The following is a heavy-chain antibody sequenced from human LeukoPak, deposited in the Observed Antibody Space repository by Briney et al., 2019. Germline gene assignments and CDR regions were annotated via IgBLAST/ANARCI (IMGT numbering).Heavy chain of an antibody. CDR1: GFTYSTYS. J-gene: IGHJ4*02. Sequence: GGSLRLSCAASGFTYSTYSMNWVRQAPGKGLEWVSYISSSSSTIYYADSVKGRFTISRDNAKNSLYLQMNSLRAEDTAVYYCARGSTYYDSSGQVPFDYWGQGTLVTVSS. CDR3: ARGSTYYDSSGQVPFDY. CDR2: ISSSSSTI. D-gene: IGHD3-22*01. V-gene: IGHV3-48*01.